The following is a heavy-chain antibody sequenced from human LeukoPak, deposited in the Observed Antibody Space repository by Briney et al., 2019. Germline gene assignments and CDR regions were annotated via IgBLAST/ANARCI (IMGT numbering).Heavy chain of an antibody. V-gene: IGHV3-72*01. Sequence: GGSLRLSCAASGFTFSSYWMSWVRQAPGKGLEWVGRSRNKGNSYTTEYAASVIGRFTISRDDSKNSLYLQMNSLKTEDTAVYYCATGADYCSTTGCHNWGQGTLVTVSS. CDR2: SRNKGNSYTT. CDR3: ATGADYCSTTGCHN. J-gene: IGHJ4*02. D-gene: IGHD2-2*01. CDR1: GFTFSSYW.